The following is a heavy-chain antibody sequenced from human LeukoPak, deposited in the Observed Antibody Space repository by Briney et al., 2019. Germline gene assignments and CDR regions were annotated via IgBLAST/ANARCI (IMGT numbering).Heavy chain of an antibody. CDR2: XSSSSTYI. CDR1: GFTFNAXX. J-gene: IGHJ4*02. V-gene: IGHV3-21*01. Sequence: LSCAASGFTFNAXXMNWVRQAPGKXVEXVXSXSSSSTYIYYADSVKGRFTISRDNAKNSLYLQMNSLRAEDTAVYYCAREWRYYDXXGXYDYWGQGTLVXVSS. CDR3: AREWRYYDXXGXYDY. D-gene: IGHD3-22*01.